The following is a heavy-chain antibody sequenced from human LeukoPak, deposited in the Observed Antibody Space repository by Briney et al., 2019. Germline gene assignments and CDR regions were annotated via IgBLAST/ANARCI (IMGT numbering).Heavy chain of an antibody. V-gene: IGHV3-74*01. D-gene: IGHD3-3*01. CDR1: GFTFSNYW. CDR3: AKDHYWSIDY. Sequence: GSLRLSCAASGFTFSNYWMHWVRQAPGKGLVWVSRVFRNEGGAAYADSVKGRFTISRDIAKNTLYLQMNSLRAEDTGVYYCAKDHYWSIDYWGRGTLVTVSS. J-gene: IGHJ4*02. CDR2: VFRNEGGA.